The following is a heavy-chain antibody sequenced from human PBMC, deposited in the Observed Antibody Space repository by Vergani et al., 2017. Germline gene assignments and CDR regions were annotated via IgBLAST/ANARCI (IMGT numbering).Heavy chain of an antibody. CDR2: IGSSGPYI. J-gene: IGHJ6*02. CDR1: GFTFSDFS. Sequence: VQLVESGGGLVKPGGSLRLSCAASGFTFSDFSMSWVRQAPGKGLEWVAFIGSSGPYINYADSVKGRFIISRDNTNNSLFLQLRSLIAEDAAVYYCARDCTSVCCPDNYGMDVWGQGATVTVSS. V-gene: IGHV3-21*06. CDR3: ARDCTSVCCPDNYGMDV. D-gene: IGHD2-8*02.